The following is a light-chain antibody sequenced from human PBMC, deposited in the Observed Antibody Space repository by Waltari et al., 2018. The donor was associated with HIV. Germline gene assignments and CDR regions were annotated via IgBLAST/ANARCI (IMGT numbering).Light chain of an antibody. V-gene: IGKV3-20*01. Sequence: EIVLTQSPDTLSLSPGERATISCRASESFSSSHLAWLQQKPGQAPRLLIYATSTMATGIPDRFSGSGSGTDFTLTISRLEPEDSAVFYCQQYGSTPNTFGQGTKLELK. CDR1: ESFSSSH. CDR3: QQYGSTPNT. CDR2: ATS. J-gene: IGKJ2*01.